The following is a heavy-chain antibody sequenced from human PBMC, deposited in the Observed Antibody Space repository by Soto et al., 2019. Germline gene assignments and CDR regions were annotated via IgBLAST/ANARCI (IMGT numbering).Heavy chain of an antibody. CDR3: ARDTGHYYLDY. Sequence: PSETLSLTCPISGGSISSYFWSWIRQSPGKGLEWIGYIHYSGTTTYNPSLKSRVTISVDTSENQFSLKLTSVTAADTDVYYCARDTGHYYLDYWGQGTLVTVS. D-gene: IGHD2-8*02. CDR2: IHYSGTT. J-gene: IGHJ4*02. V-gene: IGHV4-59*01. CDR1: GGSISSYF.